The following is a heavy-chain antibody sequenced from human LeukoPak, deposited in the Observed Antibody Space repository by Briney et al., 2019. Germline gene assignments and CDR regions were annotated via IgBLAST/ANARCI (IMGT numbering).Heavy chain of an antibody. CDR1: GFTFSNYG. CDR2: ISYDGSNK. CDR3: AKDRVLLWFGELSLLDAFDY. D-gene: IGHD3-10*01. Sequence: PGGALRLSCAASGFTFSNYGMHWARQAPGKGVEGVAVISYDGSNKYYADSVKGRFTISRDNSKNTLYLQMNSLRAEDTAVYYCAKDRVLLWFGELSLLDAFDYWGQGTLVTVSS. J-gene: IGHJ4*02. V-gene: IGHV3-30*18.